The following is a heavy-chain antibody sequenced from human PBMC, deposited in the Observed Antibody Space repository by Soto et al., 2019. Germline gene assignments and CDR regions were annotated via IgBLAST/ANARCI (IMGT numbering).Heavy chain of an antibody. CDR3: ARQRGYNYYYYYGMDV. J-gene: IGHJ6*02. D-gene: IGHD5-12*01. Sequence: PGESLKISCKGSGYSFTSYWLRWVRHIPGKGLEWMGRIDPSDSYTNYSPSFQGQVTISADKSISTAYLQWSSLKASDTAMYYCARQRGYNYYYYYGMDVWGQGTTVTVSS. CDR2: IDPSDSYT. V-gene: IGHV5-10-1*04. CDR1: GYSFTSYW.